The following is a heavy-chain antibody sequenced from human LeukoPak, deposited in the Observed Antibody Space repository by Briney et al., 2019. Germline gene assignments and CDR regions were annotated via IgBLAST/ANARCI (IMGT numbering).Heavy chain of an antibody. D-gene: IGHD1-26*01. CDR2: IIPIFGIA. CDR1: GGTFSSYA. Sequence: GASVKVSCKASGGTFSSYAISWVRQAPGQGLEWMGRIIPIFGIANYAQKFQGRVSITADKSTSTAYMELSSLRSEDTAVYYCAREGGGDYSGSYLWGQGTLVTVSS. CDR3: AREGGGDYSGSYL. V-gene: IGHV1-69*04. J-gene: IGHJ5*02.